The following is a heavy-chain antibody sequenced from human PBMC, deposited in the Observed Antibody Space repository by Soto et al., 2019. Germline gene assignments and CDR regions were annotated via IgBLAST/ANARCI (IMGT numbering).Heavy chain of an antibody. V-gene: IGHV3-11*01. J-gene: IGHJ5*02. CDR3: ARVLGIAAAGSTWGWFDP. CDR2: ISSSGSTI. CDR1: GFTFSDYY. Sequence: GGSLRLSCAASGFTFSDYYMSWIRQAPGKGLEWVSYISSSGSTIYYADSVKGRFTISRDNAKNSLYLQMNSLRAEDTAVYYCARVLGIAAAGSTWGWFDPWGQGTLVTVSS. D-gene: IGHD6-13*01.